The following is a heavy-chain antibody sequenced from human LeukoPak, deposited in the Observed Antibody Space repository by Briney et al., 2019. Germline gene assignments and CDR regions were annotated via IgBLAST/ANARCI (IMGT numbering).Heavy chain of an antibody. CDR1: GFTFSSYA. CDR2: ISGSGGST. J-gene: IGHJ4*02. Sequence: GGSLRLSCAASGFTFSSYAMSWVREAPGKGLEWVSAISGSGGSTYYADSVKGRFTISRDNSKNTLYLQMNSLRAEDTAIYYCARVFSGSDYWGQGTPVTVSS. V-gene: IGHV3-23*01. CDR3: ARVFSGSDY. D-gene: IGHD2-15*01.